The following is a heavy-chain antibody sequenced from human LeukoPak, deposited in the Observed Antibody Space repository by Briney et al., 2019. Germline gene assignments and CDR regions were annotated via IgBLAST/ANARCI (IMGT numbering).Heavy chain of an antibody. CDR2: ISGSGGST. CDR1: GFTFSSYA. V-gene: IGHV3-23*01. J-gene: IGHJ4*02. CDR3: AKDLGKMVNLIDY. Sequence: GGSLRLSCAASGFTFSSYAMSWVRQAPGKGLGWVSAISGSGGSTYYADSVKGRFTISRDNSKNTLYLQMNSLRAEDTAVYYCAKDLGKMVNLIDYWGQGTLVTVSS. D-gene: IGHD5-18*01.